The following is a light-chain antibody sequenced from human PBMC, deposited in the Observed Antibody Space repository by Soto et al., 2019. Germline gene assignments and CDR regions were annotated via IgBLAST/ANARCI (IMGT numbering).Light chain of an antibody. V-gene: IGLV1-47*01. CDR3: SSHNPTGTLQI. CDR2: RND. J-gene: IGLJ1*01. CDR1: SSNIGSNY. Sequence: QSVLTQPPSASGTPGQRVTISCSGSSSNIGSNYVYWYQQLPGTAPKLLIYRNDQRPSGVPDRFSGSKSGTSGSLAISGLRSEDEADYYCSSHNPTGTLQIFGRGTKLTVL.